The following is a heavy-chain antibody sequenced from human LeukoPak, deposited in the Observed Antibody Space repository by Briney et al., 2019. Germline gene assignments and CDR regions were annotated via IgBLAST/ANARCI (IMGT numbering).Heavy chain of an antibody. Sequence: ASVKVSCKASGYTFTGYYMHWVRQAPGQGLEWMGWINPNSGGTNCAQKFQGRVTMTRDTSISTAYMELSRLRSDDTAVYYCARDKSPYHYYGMDVWGQGTTVTVSS. CDR2: INPNSGGT. CDR1: GYTFTGYY. V-gene: IGHV1-2*02. J-gene: IGHJ6*02. CDR3: ARDKSPYHYYGMDV.